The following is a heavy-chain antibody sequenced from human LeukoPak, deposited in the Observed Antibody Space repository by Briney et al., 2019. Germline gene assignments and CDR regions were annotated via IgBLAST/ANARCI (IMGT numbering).Heavy chain of an antibody. CDR3: ARGLSVGVAFGDF. J-gene: IGHJ4*02. CDR2: INLDGSGT. D-gene: IGHD3-3*01. V-gene: IGHV3-74*01. CDR1: GFTFSSYW. Sequence: GSLRLSCAASGFTFSSYWVHWVRQVPGKGLVWVSGINLDGSGTWYADSVKGRFTISRDNAKNTLYLQMNSLTAEDAAVYFCARGLSVGVAFGDFWGQGTLVTVSS.